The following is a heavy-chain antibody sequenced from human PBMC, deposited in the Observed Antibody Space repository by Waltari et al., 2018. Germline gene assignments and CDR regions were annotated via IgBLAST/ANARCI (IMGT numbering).Heavy chain of an antibody. CDR1: GGSINSGGSS. Sequence: QLQLQESGSRLVKPSQTLSLTCAVSGGSINSGGSSWSWIRQPPGKGLEWIGYIYHGGSTYYNPSLKSRVTISIDRSKNQFSLKLSSVTAADTAVYYCARGIGYGGYVKAYGLDVWGQGTTVTVSS. D-gene: IGHD4-17*01. V-gene: IGHV4-30-2*01. CDR2: IYHGGST. J-gene: IGHJ6*02. CDR3: ARGIGYGGYVKAYGLDV.